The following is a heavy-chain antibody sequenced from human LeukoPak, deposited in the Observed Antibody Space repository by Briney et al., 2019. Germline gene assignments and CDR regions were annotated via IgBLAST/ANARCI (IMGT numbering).Heavy chain of an antibody. CDR2: IYSGGST. CDR3: ARLHYDVLTGPFDY. V-gene: IGHV3-66*04. CDR1: GFTVSSNY. Sequence: GGSLRLSCAASGFTVSSNYMSWVRQAPGKGLEWVSVIYSGGSTYYADSVKGRFTISRDNAKNSLYLQMNSLRAEDTAVYYCARLHYDVLTGPFDYWGQGTLVTVSS. J-gene: IGHJ4*02. D-gene: IGHD3-9*01.